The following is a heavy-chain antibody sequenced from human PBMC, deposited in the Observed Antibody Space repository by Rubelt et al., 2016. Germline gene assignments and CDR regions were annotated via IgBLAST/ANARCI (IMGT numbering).Heavy chain of an antibody. CDR3: ARGVRIAARPNYFDY. Sequence: QVQLQQWGAGLLKPSETLSLTCAVYGGSFSGYFWSWIRQPPRKGLAWIGEINHSGSTNYNPSLKSRVTMSVDASKNQFSLRLSAVTAADTAVYYCARGVRIAARPNYFDYWGQGTLVTVSS. CDR1: GGSFSGYF. CDR2: INHSGST. D-gene: IGHD6-6*01. V-gene: IGHV4-34*01. J-gene: IGHJ4*02.